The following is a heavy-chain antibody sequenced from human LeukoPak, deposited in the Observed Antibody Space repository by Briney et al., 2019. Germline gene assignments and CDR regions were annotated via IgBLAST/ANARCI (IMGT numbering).Heavy chain of an antibody. CDR3: AKARTANDYGSGSFYKGFDS. CDR2: VSASGFT. CDR1: GFSAFGLSSYA. J-gene: IGHJ4*02. V-gene: IGHV3-23*01. D-gene: IGHD3-10*01. Sequence: GGSLRLSCVASGFSAFGLSSYAMSWVRQAPGKGLEWVSVVSASGFTSYVDSVKGRFTISRDKSKNTVHLDMDTLRAEDTALYYCAKARTANDYGSGSFYKGFDSWGQGTLVTVSS.